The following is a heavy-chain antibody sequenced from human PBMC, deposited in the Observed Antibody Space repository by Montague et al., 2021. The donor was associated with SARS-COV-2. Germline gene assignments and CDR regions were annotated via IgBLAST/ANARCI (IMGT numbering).Heavy chain of an antibody. D-gene: IGHD1-26*01. CDR1: GDSVSRNNPA. Sequence: CAISGDSVSRNNPAWNWNRQSPSRGLEWLGRTHYRSKWYNDYAVSVKSRITINPDTSKNQISLQLNSVTPEDTAVYYCARTSASSDYWGQGTLVTVSS. CDR2: THYRSKWYN. V-gene: IGHV6-1*01. CDR3: ARTSASSDY. J-gene: IGHJ4*02.